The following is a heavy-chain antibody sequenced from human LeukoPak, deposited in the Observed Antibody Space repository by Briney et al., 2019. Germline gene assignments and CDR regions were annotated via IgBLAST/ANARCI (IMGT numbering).Heavy chain of an antibody. V-gene: IGHV4-39*07. J-gene: IGHJ4*02. CDR3: ARGQVTMVRGAVDY. D-gene: IGHD3-10*01. CDR1: GGSISSSSYY. Sequence: SETLSLTCTVSGGSISSSSYYWGWIRQPPGKGLEWIGSIYYSGSTYYNPSLKSRVTISVDTSKNQFSLKLSSVTAADTAVYYCARGQVTMVRGAVDYWGQGTLVTVSS. CDR2: IYYSGST.